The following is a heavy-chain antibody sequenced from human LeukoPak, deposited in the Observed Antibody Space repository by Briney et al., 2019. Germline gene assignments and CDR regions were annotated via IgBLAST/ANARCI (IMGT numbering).Heavy chain of an antibody. CDR2: ISAYNGNT. CDR1: GYTFTSYG. CDR3: ARAQNLRYCSSTSCYHWFDP. Sequence: ASVKVSYKASGYTFTSYGISWVRQAPGQGLEWMGWISAYNGNTNYAQKLQGRVTMTTDTSTSTAYMELRSLRSDDTAVYYCARAQNLRYCSSTSCYHWFDPWGQGTLVTVSS. V-gene: IGHV1-18*01. D-gene: IGHD2-2*01. J-gene: IGHJ5*02.